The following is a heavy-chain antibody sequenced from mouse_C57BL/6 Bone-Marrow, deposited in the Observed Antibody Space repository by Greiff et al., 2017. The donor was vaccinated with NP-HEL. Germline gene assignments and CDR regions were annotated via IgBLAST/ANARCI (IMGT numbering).Heavy chain of an antibody. J-gene: IGHJ1*03. CDR1: GYTFTDYE. CDR3: TTNGYFDV. Sequence: QVQLKESGAELVRPGASVTLSCKASGYTFTDYEMHWVKQTPVHGLEWIGAIDPETGGTAYNQKFKGKAILTADKSSSTAYMELRSLTSEDSAVYYCTTNGYFDVWGTGTTVTVSS. V-gene: IGHV1-15*01. CDR2: IDPETGGT.